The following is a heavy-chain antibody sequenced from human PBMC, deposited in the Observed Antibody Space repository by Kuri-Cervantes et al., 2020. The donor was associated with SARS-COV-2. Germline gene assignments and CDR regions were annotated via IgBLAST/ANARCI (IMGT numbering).Heavy chain of an antibody. Sequence: GESLKIFCAVSGFPFSDYAMSWVRQAPGKGLEWVSGIGGSGGNTYYADSVKGRFTISRDNSKNTLYLQMTSLSAGDTAIYYCAKAGGIEIPAATDWFDPWGQGTLVTVSS. J-gene: IGHJ5*02. CDR1: GFPFSDYA. CDR2: IGGSGGNT. CDR3: AKAGGIEIPAATDWFDP. V-gene: IGHV3-23*01. D-gene: IGHD2-2*01.